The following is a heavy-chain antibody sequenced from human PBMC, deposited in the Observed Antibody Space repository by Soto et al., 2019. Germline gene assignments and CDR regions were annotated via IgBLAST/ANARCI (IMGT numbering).Heavy chain of an antibody. J-gene: IGHJ4*02. CDR1: GFTFSNYA. CDR3: AKDPGFATGWSHF. CDR2: TTGSGSFT. V-gene: IGHV3-23*01. Sequence: PGGSLRLSCAASGFTFSNYAMSWVRQAPGKGLECVSGTTGSGSFTFYTDSVKGRFTISRDNSKNTLYLQMSSLRAEDTAVYYCAKDPGFATGWSHFWGQGTLVTVSS. D-gene: IGHD6-19*01.